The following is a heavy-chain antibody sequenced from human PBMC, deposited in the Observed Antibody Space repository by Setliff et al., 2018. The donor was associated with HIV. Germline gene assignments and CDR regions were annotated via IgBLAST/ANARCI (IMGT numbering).Heavy chain of an antibody. CDR1: GGTLSSYA. CDR3: ARGIAAAGLDY. J-gene: IGHJ4*02. D-gene: IGHD6-13*01. CDR2: ISPIIGNA. V-gene: IGHV1-69*10. Sequence: SVKVSCKASGGTLSSYAITWVRQAPGQGLEWMGGISPIIGNANYAQKFQGRVTMTRDTSTSTVYMELSSLRSEDTAVYYCARGIAAAGLDYWGQGTLVTVSS.